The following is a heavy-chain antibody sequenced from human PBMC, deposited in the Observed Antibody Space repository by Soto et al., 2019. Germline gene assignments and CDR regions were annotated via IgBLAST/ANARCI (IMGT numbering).Heavy chain of an antibody. CDR3: AREAAGGSHIGY. J-gene: IGHJ4*02. CDR1: GGTFSSYA. D-gene: IGHD6-25*01. Sequence: QVQLVQSGAEVKKPGSSVKVSCKASGGTFSSYAISWVRQAPGQGLEWMGGIIPIFSTANYAQKFQGRVTSTADEATSTAYMELSSLRSEDTAVNHCAREAAGGSHIGYWGQGTLVTVSS. V-gene: IGHV1-69*01. CDR2: IIPIFSTA.